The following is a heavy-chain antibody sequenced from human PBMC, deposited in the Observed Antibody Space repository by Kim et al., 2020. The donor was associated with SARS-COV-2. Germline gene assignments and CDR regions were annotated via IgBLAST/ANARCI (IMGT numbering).Heavy chain of an antibody. D-gene: IGHD2-21*01. Sequence: GGSLRLSCAASGFSFSWYGMSWVRQAPGKGLEWVANIRADESEKYYVGSVKGRFSISRDNAKNSLFLQMNSLSAEDTAVDYCVRACGYWGQGTLVTVSS. CDR1: GFSFSWYG. CDR2: IRADESEK. J-gene: IGHJ4*02. CDR3: VRACGY. V-gene: IGHV3-7*03.